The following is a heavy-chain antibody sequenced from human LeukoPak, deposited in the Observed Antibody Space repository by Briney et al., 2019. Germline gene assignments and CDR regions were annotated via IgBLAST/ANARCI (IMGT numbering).Heavy chain of an antibody. V-gene: IGHV3-74*01. Sequence: GGSLRLSCAASGFSFSDYWMHWVRHVPGKGLVWVSRIKPDGSSTTYADPVKGRFAISRDDAKNTLYLQMNSLRAEDTAVYFCARDSYGSGRPNKNFDYWGQGTLVTVSS. J-gene: IGHJ4*02. CDR1: GFSFSDYW. D-gene: IGHD3-10*01. CDR2: IKPDGSST. CDR3: ARDSYGSGRPNKNFDY.